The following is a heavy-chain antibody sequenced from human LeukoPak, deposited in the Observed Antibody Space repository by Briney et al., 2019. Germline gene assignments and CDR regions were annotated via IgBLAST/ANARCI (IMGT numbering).Heavy chain of an antibody. Sequence: SETLSLTCTVSGGSISSYYWSWIRQPAGKGLEWIGRIYTSGSTYCNPSLKSRVTISVDTSKNQFSLKLSSVTAADTAVYYCARDLSLPAGGGFDYWGQGTLVTVSS. V-gene: IGHV4-4*07. CDR2: IYTSGST. J-gene: IGHJ4*02. CDR3: ARDLSLPAGGGFDY. CDR1: GGSISSYY. D-gene: IGHD3-16*01.